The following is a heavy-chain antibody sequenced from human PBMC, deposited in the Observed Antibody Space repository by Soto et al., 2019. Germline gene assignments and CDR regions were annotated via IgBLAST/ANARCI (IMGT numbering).Heavy chain of an antibody. CDR3: ARDGRGAMSWVDP. CDR1: GFRFSDYA. Sequence: AQVMESGGDLVKTGWSLRLSCAASGFRFSDYAMNWVRQAPGKGLEWVSSISTRSSYIYYADSVKGRFTLSRDNARNFVFLQMNNVRVEDTAIYYCARDGRGAMSWVDPWGQGTPVIVSA. CDR2: ISTRSSYI. V-gene: IGHV3-21*01. J-gene: IGHJ5*02. D-gene: IGHD3-16*01.